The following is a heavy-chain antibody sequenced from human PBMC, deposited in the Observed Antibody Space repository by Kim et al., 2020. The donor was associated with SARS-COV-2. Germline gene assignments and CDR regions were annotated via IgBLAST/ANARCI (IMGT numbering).Heavy chain of an antibody. Sequence: TYYEDAVKGRFTISRDNSKNTLYLQMNSLRAEDTAVYYCAIITDGHYFDYWGQGTLVTVSS. J-gene: IGHJ4*02. CDR2: T. V-gene: IGHV3-23*01. D-gene: IGHD4-17*01. CDR3: AIITDGHYFDY.